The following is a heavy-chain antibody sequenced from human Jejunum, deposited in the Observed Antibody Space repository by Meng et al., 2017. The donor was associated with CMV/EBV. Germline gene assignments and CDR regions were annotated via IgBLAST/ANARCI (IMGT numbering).Heavy chain of an antibody. Sequence: GMKRVRKEKGKGKEWKGLIRKEGTNKKKEGKERGRLIISRDNYKNTVYLKMRSLGLEERAVYYCAKDIDYMGGMDVWGQGTTVTVSS. CDR2: IRKEGTNK. CDR3: AKDIDYMGGMDV. V-gene: IGHV3-30*02. CDR1: G. J-gene: IGHJ6*02. D-gene: IGHD4-11*01.